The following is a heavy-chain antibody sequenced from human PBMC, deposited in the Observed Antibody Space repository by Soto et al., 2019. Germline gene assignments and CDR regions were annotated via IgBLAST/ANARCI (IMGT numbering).Heavy chain of an antibody. CDR3: ARDRPLDYYGMDV. J-gene: IGHJ6*02. V-gene: IGHV1-2*04. CDR2: INPNSGGT. Sequence: ASVHVSCRASGYTFTGYYMHWVRQAPGQGLEWMGWINPNSGGTNYAQKFQGWVTMTRDTSISTAYMELSRLRSDDTAVYYCARDRPLDYYGMDVWGQGTTVTVSS. CDR1: GYTFTGYY.